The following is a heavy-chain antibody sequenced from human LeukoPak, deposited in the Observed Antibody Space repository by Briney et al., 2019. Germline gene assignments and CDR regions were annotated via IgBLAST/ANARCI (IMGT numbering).Heavy chain of an antibody. J-gene: IGHJ5*02. D-gene: IGHD3-10*01. CDR1: GGSISSGSYY. V-gene: IGHV4-61*02. CDR3: ASTGPITMVRGVIGSFDP. Sequence: SETLSLTCTVSGGSISSGSYYWSWIRQPAGKGLEWIGRIYTSGSTNYNPSLKSRVTISVDTSKNQFSLKLSSVTAADTAVYYCASTGPITMVRGVIGSFDPWGQGTLVTVSS. CDR2: IYTSGST.